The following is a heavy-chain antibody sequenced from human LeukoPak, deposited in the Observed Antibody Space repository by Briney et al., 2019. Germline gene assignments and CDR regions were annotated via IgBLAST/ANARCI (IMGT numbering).Heavy chain of an antibody. D-gene: IGHD6-19*01. J-gene: IGHJ5*02. CDR1: GGTFSSYA. V-gene: IGHV1-69*13. CDR3: ARDKEWYSSGWYWFDP. CDR2: IIPIFGTA. Sequence: ASVKVSCKASGGTFSSYAISWVRQAPGQGLEWMGGIIPIFGTANYARKFKGRVTITADESTSTAYMELSSLRSEDTAVYYCARDKEWYSSGWYWFDPWGQGTLVTVSS.